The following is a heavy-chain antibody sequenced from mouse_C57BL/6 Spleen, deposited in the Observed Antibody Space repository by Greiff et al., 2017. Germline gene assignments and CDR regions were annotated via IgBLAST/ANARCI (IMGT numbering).Heavy chain of an antibody. CDR2: INPNNGGT. J-gene: IGHJ2*01. V-gene: IGHV1-18*01. CDR3: ARLYGNYVKLYFDY. CDR1: GYTFTDYN. D-gene: IGHD2-1*01. Sequence: EVQLQQSGPELVKPGASVKIPCKASGYTFTDYNMDWVKQSHGKSLEWIGDINPNNGGTIYNQKFKGKATLTVDKSSSTAYMELRSLTSEDTAVYYCARLYGNYVKLYFDYWGQGTTLTVSS.